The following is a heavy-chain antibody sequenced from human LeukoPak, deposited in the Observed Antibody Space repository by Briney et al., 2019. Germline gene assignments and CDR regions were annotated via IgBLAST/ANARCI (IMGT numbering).Heavy chain of an antibody. CDR1: GGSVSSGNYY. Sequence: SETLSLTCTVSGGSVSSGNYYWSWIRQPPGKGLEWIAYVHYSGSTDNSPSLRSRVTISVCTSKNQVSLKLSSVTAADTAVYYCARWDYGDYVGFDIWGQGTMVTVSS. V-gene: IGHV4-61*01. D-gene: IGHD4-17*01. CDR3: ARWDYGDYVGFDI. J-gene: IGHJ3*02. CDR2: VHYSGST.